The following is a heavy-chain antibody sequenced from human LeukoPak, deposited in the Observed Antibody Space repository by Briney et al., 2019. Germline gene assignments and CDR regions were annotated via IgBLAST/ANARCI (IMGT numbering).Heavy chain of an antibody. CDR3: ARVLRSSGSPDY. Sequence: ASQTLSLTCTVSGGSISSGDYYWSWIRQPPGKGLEWIGYIYYSGSTYYNPSLKSRVTISVDTSKNQFSLKLSSVTAADTAVYYCARVLRSSGSPDYWGQGTLVTVSS. V-gene: IGHV4-30-4*01. J-gene: IGHJ4*02. CDR1: GGSISSGDYY. D-gene: IGHD3-22*01. CDR2: IYYSGST.